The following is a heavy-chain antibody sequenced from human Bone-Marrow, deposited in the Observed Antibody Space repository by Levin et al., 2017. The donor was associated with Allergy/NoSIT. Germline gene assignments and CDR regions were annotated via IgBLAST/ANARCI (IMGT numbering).Heavy chain of an antibody. CDR1: GASITDGGYS. CDR3: ARRPYGDDEYFDL. Sequence: SETLSLTCAVSGASITDGGYSWGWIRQPPGKGLEWIGYIYHSGSPLYKPSLKSRLTMSVDISKNQVSLKLNSVTAADTAVYFCARRPYGDDEYFDLWGHGTLVTVSS. D-gene: IGHD4-17*01. CDR2: IYHSGSP. V-gene: IGHV4-30-2*01. J-gene: IGHJ3*01.